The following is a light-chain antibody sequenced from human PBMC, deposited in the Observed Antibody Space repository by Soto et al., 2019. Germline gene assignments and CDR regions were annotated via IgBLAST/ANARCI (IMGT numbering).Light chain of an antibody. J-gene: IGKJ4*01. CDR2: GAS. V-gene: IGKV3-15*01. CDR3: QQYNSSPLT. CDR1: QSISLN. Sequence: EIVMTQSPATPSVSPGERATLSCRASQSISLNLAWYQQKPGQAPRLLIYGASTRATGIPARFSGSGSGTEFTLTIGSLQSEDFADYSCQQYNSSPLTFGGGTKVEIK.